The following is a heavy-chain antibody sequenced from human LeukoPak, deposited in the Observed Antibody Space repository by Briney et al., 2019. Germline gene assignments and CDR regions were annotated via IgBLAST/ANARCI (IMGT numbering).Heavy chain of an antibody. Sequence: GSSVKVSCKASGGTFSSYAISWVRQAPGQGLERMGRIIPIFGIANYAQKFQGRVTITADKSTSTAYMELSSLRSEDTAVYYCARERIQLQEMDVWGQGTTVTVSS. V-gene: IGHV1-69*04. D-gene: IGHD5-18*01. CDR1: GGTFSSYA. CDR3: ARERIQLQEMDV. CDR2: IIPIFGIA. J-gene: IGHJ6*02.